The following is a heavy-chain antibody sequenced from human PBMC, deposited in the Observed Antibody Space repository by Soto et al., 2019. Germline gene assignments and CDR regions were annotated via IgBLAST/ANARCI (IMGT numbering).Heavy chain of an antibody. CDR3: ARSPRSSPYFDY. CDR2: IYPGDYET. CDR1: GYTFSNFW. V-gene: IGHV5-51*01. D-gene: IGHD6-13*01. J-gene: IGHJ4*02. Sequence: GESLKISCQYSGYTFSNFWIAWVRQLPGKGLEWMGIIYPGDYETRYSPSFHGKVTISADRSIGTAYLQWSSLEASDSAFYFCARSPRSSPYFDYWGQGALVTVSS.